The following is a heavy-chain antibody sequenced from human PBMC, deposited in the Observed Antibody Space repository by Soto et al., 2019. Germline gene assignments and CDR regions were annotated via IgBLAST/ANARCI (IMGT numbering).Heavy chain of an antibody. Sequence: QVQLVQSGAEVKKPGSLVKVSCQASGGFFSSNAISWVRQAPGQGLEWMGGILPIFHTTHYAQKFQGRVTITADESTSTAYMELSSLKSEDTALYYCATGGRGYSSAPRFYFEYWGQGTLVPVSS. CDR1: GGFFSSNA. D-gene: IGHD5-18*01. J-gene: IGHJ4*02. CDR2: ILPIFHTT. CDR3: ATGGRGYSSAPRFYFEY. V-gene: IGHV1-69*01.